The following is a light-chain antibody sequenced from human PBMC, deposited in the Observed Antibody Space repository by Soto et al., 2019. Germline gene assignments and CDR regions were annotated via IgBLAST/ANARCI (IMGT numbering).Light chain of an antibody. V-gene: IGLV2-14*01. Sequence: QSALTQPASVSGSPGQSISISCTGTSSDVGGYNYVSWYQQHPGKAPKLIIYEVTNRPPGVSNRFSGSKSGNTASLTISGLQAEDEADYYCISYRSGTTLVFGAGTKLTVL. CDR1: SSDVGGYNY. CDR2: EVT. J-gene: IGLJ3*02. CDR3: ISYRSGTTLV.